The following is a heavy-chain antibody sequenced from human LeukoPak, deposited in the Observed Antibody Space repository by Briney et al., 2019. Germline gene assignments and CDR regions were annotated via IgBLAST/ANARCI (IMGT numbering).Heavy chain of an antibody. V-gene: IGHV4-39*01. J-gene: IGHJ4*02. CDR1: GGSISSSSYY. Sequence: NASETLSLTCTVSGGSISSSSYYWGWIRQLPGKGLEWIGSIYYSGSTYYNPSLKSRVTISVDTSKNQFSLKLSSVTAADTAVYYCARRDSSGYYRFDYWGQGTLVTVSS. CDR2: IYYSGST. CDR3: ARRDSSGYYRFDY. D-gene: IGHD3-22*01.